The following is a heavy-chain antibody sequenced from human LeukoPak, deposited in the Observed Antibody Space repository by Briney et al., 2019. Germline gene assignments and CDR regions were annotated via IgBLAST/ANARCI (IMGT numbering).Heavy chain of an antibody. V-gene: IGHV3-23*01. CDR2: ISGSGGTT. J-gene: IGHJ4*02. Sequence: GGSLRLSCAASGFTFSSYAMSWVRQAPGKGLEWVSGISGSGGTTYYADSVKGRFTISRDNSKNTLYLQMNSLRAENTAVYYCAKTIGPPYYFDYWGQGTLVTVSS. CDR1: GFTFSSYA. CDR3: AKTIGPPYYFDY. D-gene: IGHD2/OR15-2a*01.